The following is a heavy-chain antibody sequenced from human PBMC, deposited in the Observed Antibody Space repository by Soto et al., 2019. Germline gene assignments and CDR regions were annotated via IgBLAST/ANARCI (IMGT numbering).Heavy chain of an antibody. D-gene: IGHD3-10*01. Sequence: GGSLRLSCAASGFTFGTADMSWVRQAPGEGLEWVSTIDGSGGITYYADSVKGRFTISRDNSRNTVYLQMNSLRGDDTALYYCVKNSGWFNTWGQGALVTVSS. CDR3: VKNSGWFNT. J-gene: IGHJ5*02. CDR2: IDGSGGIT. CDR1: GFTFGTAD. V-gene: IGHV3-23*01.